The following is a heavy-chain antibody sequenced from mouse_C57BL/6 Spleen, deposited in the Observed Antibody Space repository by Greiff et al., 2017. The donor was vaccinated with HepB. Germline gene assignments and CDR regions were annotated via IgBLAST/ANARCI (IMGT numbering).Heavy chain of an antibody. CDR1: GFSLTSYG. CDR3: ARNSYYGSSPYYFDY. J-gene: IGHJ2*01. CDR2: IWSGGST. V-gene: IGHV2-2*01. D-gene: IGHD1-1*01. Sequence: QVQLQQSGPGLVQPSQSLSITCTVSGFSLTSYGVHWVRQSPGKGLDWLGVIWSGGSTDYNAAFISRLSISKDNSKSQVFFKMNRLQADDTAIYYCARNSYYGSSPYYFDYWGQGTTLTVSS.